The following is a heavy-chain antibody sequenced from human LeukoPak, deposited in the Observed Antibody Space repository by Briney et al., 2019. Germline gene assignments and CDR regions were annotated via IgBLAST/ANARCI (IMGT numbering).Heavy chain of an antibody. CDR1: GFTFSSYG. V-gene: IGHV3-30*02. J-gene: IGHJ5*02. D-gene: IGHD1-14*01. CDR2: IRYDGSNK. CDR3: AKDTTPPKAGFDP. Sequence: PGGSLRLSCAASGFTFSSYGMHWVRQAPGKGLEWVAFIRYDGSNKYYADSVKGRFTISRDNSKNTLYLQMNSLRAEDTAVYCCAKDTTPPKAGFDPWGQGTLVTVSS.